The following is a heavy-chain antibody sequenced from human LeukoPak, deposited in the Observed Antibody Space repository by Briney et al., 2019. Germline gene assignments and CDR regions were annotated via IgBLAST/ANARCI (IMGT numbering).Heavy chain of an antibody. CDR1: GFTFSDYY. Sequence: GGSLRLSCAASGFTFSDYYMSWIRQAPGKGLEWVSYISSSGSTIYYADSVKGRLIISRDNAKNSLYLQMNSLRAEDTAVYYCARDYHGNYYFDYWGQGTLVTVSS. CDR3: ARDYHGNYYFDY. V-gene: IGHV3-11*04. J-gene: IGHJ4*02. D-gene: IGHD4-23*01. CDR2: ISSSGSTI.